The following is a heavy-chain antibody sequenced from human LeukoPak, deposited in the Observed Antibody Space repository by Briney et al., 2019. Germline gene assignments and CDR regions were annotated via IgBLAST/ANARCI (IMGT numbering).Heavy chain of an antibody. D-gene: IGHD6-13*01. CDR2: INHSGST. CDR3: ARVVSSWYRYYFDY. Sequence: PSETLSLTCAVYGGSFSGYYWSWIRQPPGKGLEWIGEINHSGSTNYNPSLKSRVTISVDTSKNQFSLKLSSVTAADTAVYYCARVVSSWYRYYFDYWGQGTLVTVSS. CDR1: GGSFSGYY. J-gene: IGHJ4*02. V-gene: IGHV4-34*01.